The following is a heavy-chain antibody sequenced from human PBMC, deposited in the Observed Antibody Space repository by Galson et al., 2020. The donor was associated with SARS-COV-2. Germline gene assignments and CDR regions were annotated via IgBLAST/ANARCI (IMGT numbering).Heavy chain of an antibody. Sequence: SQTLSLTCTVSGYSISSGYYWGWIRQPPGKGLEWIGSIYHSGSTYYNPSLKCRVTISVDTSKNQFSLKLSSVTAADTAVYYCAGSPGAAGHFDYWGQGTLVTVSS. V-gene: IGHV4-38-2*02. D-gene: IGHD6-13*01. CDR3: AGSPGAAGHFDY. J-gene: IGHJ4*02. CDR2: IYHSGST. CDR1: GYSISSGYY.